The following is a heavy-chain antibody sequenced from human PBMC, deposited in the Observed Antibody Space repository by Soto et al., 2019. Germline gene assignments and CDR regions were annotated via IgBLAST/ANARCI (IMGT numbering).Heavy chain of an antibody. CDR1: CGTIVGSGCY. V-gene: IGHV4-39*01. J-gene: IGHJ5*02. Sequence: SVMHCVRRSVACGTIVGSGCYRICIRKPPGKGLEWIGSIYYSGSTYYNPSLKSRVTISVDTSKNQFSLKLSSVTAADTAVYYCARHQTHSSSYVDPWGHRTPVIVFS. CDR3: ARHQTHSSSYVDP. CDR2: IYYSGST. D-gene: IGHD6-13*01.